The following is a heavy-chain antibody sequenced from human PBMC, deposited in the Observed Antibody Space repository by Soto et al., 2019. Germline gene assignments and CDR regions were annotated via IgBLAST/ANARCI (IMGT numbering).Heavy chain of an antibody. D-gene: IGHD1-1*01. Sequence: SETLSLTCAVYGGTFSGYYWSWIRQPPGKGLEWIGEINLSGSTNYNPSPKSRVTISVDTSKNQFSLNLSSVTAEDTAVYYCARGSWDDVTGHYYMDVWGKGTTVTVSS. CDR3: ARGSWDDVTGHYYMDV. CDR2: INLSGST. CDR1: GGTFSGYY. V-gene: IGHV4-34*01. J-gene: IGHJ6*03.